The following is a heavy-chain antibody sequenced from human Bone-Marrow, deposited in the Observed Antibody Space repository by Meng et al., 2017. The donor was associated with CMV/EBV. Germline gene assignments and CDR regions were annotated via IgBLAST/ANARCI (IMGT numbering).Heavy chain of an antibody. Sequence: GGSLRLSCAASGFTVSSNYMSWVRQAPGKGLEWVSVIYSGGSTYYADSVKGRFTISRDNSKNTLYLQMNSLRAEDTAVYYCARAIVGATLDAFDIWGQGTMVTVSS. CDR1: GFTVSSNY. CDR2: IYSGGST. D-gene: IGHD1-26*01. CDR3: ARAIVGATLDAFDI. J-gene: IGHJ3*02. V-gene: IGHV3-53*01.